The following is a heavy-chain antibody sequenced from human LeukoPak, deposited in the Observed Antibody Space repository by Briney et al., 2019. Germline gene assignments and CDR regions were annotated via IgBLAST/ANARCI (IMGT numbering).Heavy chain of an antibody. V-gene: IGHV3-30*02. CDR2: IRYDGSNK. Sequence: PGGSLRLSCAASGFTFSSYGMHWVRQAPGKGLEWVAFIRYDGSNKYYADSVKGRFTISRDNSKNTLFLQMNSLRAEDTAIYYCAKPLSGSPPQPFDYWGQGTLVTVSS. CDR1: GFTFSSYG. J-gene: IGHJ4*02. CDR3: AKPLSGSPPQPFDY. D-gene: IGHD1-26*01.